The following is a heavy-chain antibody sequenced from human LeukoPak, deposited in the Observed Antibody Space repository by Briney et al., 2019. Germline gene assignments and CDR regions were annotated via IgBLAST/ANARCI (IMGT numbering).Heavy chain of an antibody. Sequence: GGSLRLSCAASGFTFSSYAMSWVRQAPGKGLEWVSGISWNSGSIGYADSVKGRFTISRDNAKNSLYLQMNSLRAEDTALYYCAKDSVTLGVFDYWGQGTLVTVSS. V-gene: IGHV3-9*01. CDR3: AKDSVTLGVFDY. CDR2: ISWNSGSI. J-gene: IGHJ4*02. D-gene: IGHD2/OR15-2a*01. CDR1: GFTFSSYA.